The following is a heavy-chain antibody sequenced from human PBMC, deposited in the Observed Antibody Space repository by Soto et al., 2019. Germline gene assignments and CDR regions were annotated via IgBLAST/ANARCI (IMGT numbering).Heavy chain of an antibody. CDR1: GFTFSSYA. CDR3: AKGSRGGSYGYFDY. Sequence: GGSLRLSCAASGFTFSSYAMTWVRQAPGKGLEWVSGISGSGGNTHYADSVKGRFTISRDNSKNTLYLQMNSLRAEDTAVYYCAKGSRGGSYGYFDYWGQGTLVTVSS. J-gene: IGHJ4*02. CDR2: ISGSGGNT. V-gene: IGHV3-23*01. D-gene: IGHD1-26*01.